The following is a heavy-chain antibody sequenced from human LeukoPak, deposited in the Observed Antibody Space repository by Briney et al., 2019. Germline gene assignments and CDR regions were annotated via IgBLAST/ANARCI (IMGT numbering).Heavy chain of an antibody. Sequence: GGSLRLSCAASGFTVSSNYMSWVRQAPGKGLEWVSVIYSGGSTYYADSVKGRFTISRDNAKNTLYLQMNSLRAEDTAVYYCARLGDYLGYYGMDVWGQGTTVTVSS. CDR1: GFTVSSNY. CDR3: ARLGDYLGYYGMDV. D-gene: IGHD4-17*01. V-gene: IGHV3-53*01. CDR2: IYSGGST. J-gene: IGHJ6*02.